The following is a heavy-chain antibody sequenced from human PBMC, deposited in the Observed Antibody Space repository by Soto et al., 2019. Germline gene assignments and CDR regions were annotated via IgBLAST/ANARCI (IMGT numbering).Heavy chain of an antibody. J-gene: IGHJ6*02. Sequence: DSVKVSSRASGSTFTGYYMHCVRQAPGQGLGWMGWINPNRGGTNYAQKFQGRVTMTRDTSISTAYMELSRLRSDDTAVYYCARDYIAGTTHLYYYYDCMDVWRQGTTVAVSS. D-gene: IGHD1-7*01. CDR2: INPNRGGT. CDR1: GSTFTGYY. CDR3: ARDYIAGTTHLYYYYDCMDV. V-gene: IGHV1-2*02.